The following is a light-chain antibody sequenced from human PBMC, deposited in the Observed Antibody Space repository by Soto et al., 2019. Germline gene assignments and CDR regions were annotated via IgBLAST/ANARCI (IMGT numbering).Light chain of an antibody. V-gene: IGLV2-14*01. CDR3: SSYTSSSTLYV. CDR2: DVS. CDR1: SSDVSGYNY. Sequence: QSALTQPASVSGSPGQSITISCTGTSSDVSGYNYVSWYQQHPGKAPKLMIYDVSNRPSGLSNRFSGSKSGNTASLTISGLQAEDEADYYCSSYTSSSTLYVFGTGTKLTVL. J-gene: IGLJ1*01.